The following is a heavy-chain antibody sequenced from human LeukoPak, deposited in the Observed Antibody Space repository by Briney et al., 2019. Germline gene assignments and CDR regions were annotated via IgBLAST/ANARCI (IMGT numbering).Heavy chain of an antibody. V-gene: IGHV3-21*01. CDR3: ARESATAGDFDY. J-gene: IGHJ4*02. CDR1: GFPFSSYS. D-gene: IGHD1-26*01. Sequence: GGSLRLSCAASGFPFSSYSMNWVRQAPGKGLEWVSSISSSSSYIYYADSVKGRFTISRDNAKNSLYLQMNSLRAEDTAVYYCARESATAGDFDYWGQGTLVTVSS. CDR2: ISSSSSYI.